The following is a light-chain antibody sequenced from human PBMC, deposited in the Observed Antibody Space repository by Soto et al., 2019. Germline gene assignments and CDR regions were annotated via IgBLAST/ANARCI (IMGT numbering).Light chain of an antibody. Sequence: QAVVTQPASVSGSPGQSITISCTGTSSDVGGYNYVSWYQQHPGKAPKFMIYDVSNRPSGVSTRFSGSKSGITASLTISGLQAEDEADYYCNSYTTSNTRQIVFGTGTKLTVL. V-gene: IGLV2-14*01. J-gene: IGLJ1*01. CDR3: NSYTTSNTRQIV. CDR2: DVS. CDR1: SSDVGGYNY.